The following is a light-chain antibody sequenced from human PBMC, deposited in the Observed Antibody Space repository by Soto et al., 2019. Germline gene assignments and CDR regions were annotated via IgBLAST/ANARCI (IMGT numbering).Light chain of an antibody. CDR3: YTYAGGSTYL. V-gene: IGLV2-23*01. J-gene: IGLJ1*01. CDR1: SSVVGSYSL. Sequence: QSVLTQPASVSGSPGQSITTSCTGTSSVVGSYSLLSWYQHHPGKAPKLIIYEDIKGPSGVSNRFSGSKSGNTASLRISGLQAEDEADYYWYTYAGGSTYLFGTGTKVTVL. CDR2: EDI.